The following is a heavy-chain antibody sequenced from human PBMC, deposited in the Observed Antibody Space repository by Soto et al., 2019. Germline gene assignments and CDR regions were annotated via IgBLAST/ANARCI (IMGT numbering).Heavy chain of an antibody. CDR1: GGSISSSSYY. V-gene: IGHV4-39*01. D-gene: IGHD6-13*01. Sequence: QLQLQESGPGRVKPSETLSLTCTVSGGSISSSSYYWGWIRQPPGKGLEWIGSIYYSGSTYYNPSLKSRGTISVDKYKNKFSLKLSSVTAADTAVYYCARHPVGIIPYQQLVTYYFDYWGQGTMVTVSS. CDR3: ARHPVGIIPYQQLVTYYFDY. CDR2: IYYSGST. J-gene: IGHJ4*02.